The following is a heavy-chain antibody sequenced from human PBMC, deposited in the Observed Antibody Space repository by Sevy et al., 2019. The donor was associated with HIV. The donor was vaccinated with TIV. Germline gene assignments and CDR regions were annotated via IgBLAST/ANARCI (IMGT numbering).Heavy chain of an antibody. CDR1: GFTFDDYA. V-gene: IGHV3-9*01. CDR2: ISWNSGSL. D-gene: IGHD2-21*02. Sequence: GGSLRLSCAASGFTFDDYAMHWVRQAPGKGLEWVSGISWNSGSLGYADSVKGRFTISRDNAKNSLYLQMNSLRAEDTALYYCAKDRAGDGFWTANFDYWGQGTLVTVSS. J-gene: IGHJ4*02. CDR3: AKDRAGDGFWTANFDY.